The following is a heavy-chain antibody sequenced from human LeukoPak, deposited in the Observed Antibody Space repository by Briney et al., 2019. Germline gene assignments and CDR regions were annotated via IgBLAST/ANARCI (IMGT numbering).Heavy chain of an antibody. CDR1: GFTFSSYA. Sequence: GGSLRLSCAASGFTFSSYAMSWVHQAPGKGLEWVSAISGSGGSTYYADSVKGRFTISRDNSKNTLYLQMNSLRAEDTAVYYCAKDVRIAARQAANYFAYWGQGTLVTVSS. CDR3: AKDVRIAARQAANYFAY. V-gene: IGHV3-23*01. D-gene: IGHD6-6*01. J-gene: IGHJ4*02. CDR2: ISGSGGST.